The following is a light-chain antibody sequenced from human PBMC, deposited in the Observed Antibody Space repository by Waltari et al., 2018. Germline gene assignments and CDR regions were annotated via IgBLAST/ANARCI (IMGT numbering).Light chain of an antibody. J-gene: IGLJ6*01. CDR3: QTWDTGIDV. CDR1: SGHSNNA. CDR2: LNDDGRQ. Sequence: QPVVTQSPSASASLGASVKLTCTLSSGHSNNAIAWHQQLQGEAPRFQMKLNDDGRQRKGDGTPDRFSGSSSGAERFLTISNLQSADEGDYYCQTWDTGIDVFGSGTKLTVL. V-gene: IGLV4-69*01.